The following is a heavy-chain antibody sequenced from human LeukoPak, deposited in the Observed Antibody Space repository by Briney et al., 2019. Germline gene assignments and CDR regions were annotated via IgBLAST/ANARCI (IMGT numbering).Heavy chain of an antibody. CDR1: GFTFSSYW. V-gene: IGHV3-7*01. CDR2: IKQDGSEK. D-gene: IGHD3-22*01. CDR3: ARDRKWLLRPLDY. J-gene: IGHJ4*02. Sequence: PGGSLRLSCAASGFTFSSYWMSWVRQAPGKGLEWVANIKQDGSEKYYVDSVKGRFTIPRDNAKNSLYLQMNSLRAEDTAVYYCARDRKWLLRPLDYWGQGTLVTVSS.